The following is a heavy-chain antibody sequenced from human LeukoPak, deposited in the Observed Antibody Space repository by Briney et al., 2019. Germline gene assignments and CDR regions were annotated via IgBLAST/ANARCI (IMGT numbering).Heavy chain of an antibody. J-gene: IGHJ3*02. CDR2: INPSGGST. CDR1: GYTFTGYY. Sequence: ASVKVSCKASGYTFTGYYMHWVRQAPGQGLEWMGIINPSGGSTSYAQKFQGRVTMTRDMSTSTVYMELSSLRSEDTAVYYCARELWVVVITPMNAFDIWGQGTMVTVSS. D-gene: IGHD3-22*01. V-gene: IGHV1-46*01. CDR3: ARELWVVVITPMNAFDI.